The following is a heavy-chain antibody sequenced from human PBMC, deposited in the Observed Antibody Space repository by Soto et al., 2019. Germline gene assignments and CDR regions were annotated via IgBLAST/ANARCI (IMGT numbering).Heavy chain of an antibody. Sequence: EVQLVEAGGGLVQPGRSLRLSCAASGFTFDDYAMHWVRQAPGKGLEWVSGISWNSGSIGYADSVKGRFTISRDNAKNYLYLQMNSLRAEDTALYYCAKGIMVRGVRHYYYGMDVWGQGTTVTVSS. CDR3: AKGIMVRGVRHYYYGMDV. V-gene: IGHV3-9*01. J-gene: IGHJ6*02. D-gene: IGHD3-10*01. CDR2: ISWNSGSI. CDR1: GFTFDDYA.